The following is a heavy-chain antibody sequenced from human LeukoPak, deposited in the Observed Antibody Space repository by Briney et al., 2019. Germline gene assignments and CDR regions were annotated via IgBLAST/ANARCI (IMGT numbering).Heavy chain of an antibody. CDR2: INPSGGST. J-gene: IGHJ1*01. Sequence: ASVKVSCKASGYTFTSYYMHWVRQAPGQGLEWMGIINPSGGSTSYAQKFQGRVTMTRDTSTSTVYMELSSLRSEDTAVYYCARAYCSSTSCYEYFQHWGQGTLVTVSS. D-gene: IGHD2-2*01. CDR3: ARAYCSSTSCYEYFQH. CDR1: GYTFTSYY. V-gene: IGHV1-46*01.